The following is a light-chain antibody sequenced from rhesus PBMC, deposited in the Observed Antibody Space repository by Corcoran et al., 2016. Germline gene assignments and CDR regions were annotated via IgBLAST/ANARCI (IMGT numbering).Light chain of an antibody. CDR2: YAS. V-gene: IGKV3-35*01. CDR1: QSVSSN. CDR3: QQYNNWNS. J-gene: IGKJ2*01. Sequence: EIVMTQSPATLSLSPGERATLSCRASQSVSSNLAWYQQKPGQAPRLLIYYASHRVTGIPDRFSGSGSGTDFTLTISSLEPEDVGVYYCQQYNNWNSFGQGTKVEIK.